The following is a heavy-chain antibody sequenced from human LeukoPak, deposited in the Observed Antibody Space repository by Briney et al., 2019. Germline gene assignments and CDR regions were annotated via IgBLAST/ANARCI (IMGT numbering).Heavy chain of an antibody. Sequence: PGGSLRLSCAASGFTFSSYGMHWVRQAPGKGLEWVAFIRYDGSNKYYADSVKGRFTISRDNSKNTLYLQVNSLRAEDTAVYYCAKEPLPYYSSSYFDYWGQGTLVTVSS. D-gene: IGHD6-13*01. CDR3: AKEPLPYYSSSYFDY. CDR1: GFTFSSYG. J-gene: IGHJ4*02. V-gene: IGHV3-30*02. CDR2: IRYDGSNK.